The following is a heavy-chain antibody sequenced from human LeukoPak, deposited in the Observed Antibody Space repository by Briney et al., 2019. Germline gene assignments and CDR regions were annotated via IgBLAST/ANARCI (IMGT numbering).Heavy chain of an antibody. D-gene: IGHD6-13*01. CDR3: AKGYSSSWYGYYMDV. J-gene: IGHJ6*03. V-gene: IGHV3-23*01. CDR1: GFTFSNYA. Sequence: GGSLRLSCAASGFTFSNYAMTWVRQAPGKGLEWVSVIYSGGSTYYADSVKGRFTISRDNAKNSLYLQMNSLRAEDTALYYCAKGYSSSWYGYYMDVWGKGTTVTVSS. CDR2: IYSGGST.